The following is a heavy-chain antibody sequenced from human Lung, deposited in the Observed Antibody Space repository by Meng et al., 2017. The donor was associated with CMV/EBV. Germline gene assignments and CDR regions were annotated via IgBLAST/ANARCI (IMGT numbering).Heavy chain of an antibody. CDR2: IYPGDSDT. J-gene: IGHJ4*02. V-gene: IGHV5-51*01. CDR3: ARHRSKAAAGTP. CDR1: GYSFTSYW. Sequence: KVSXKGSGYSFTSYWIGWVRQMPGKGLEWMGIIYPGDSDTRYSPSFQGQVTISADKSISTAYLQWSSLKASDTAMYYCARHRSKAAAGTPWGQGTLVXVSS. D-gene: IGHD6-13*01.